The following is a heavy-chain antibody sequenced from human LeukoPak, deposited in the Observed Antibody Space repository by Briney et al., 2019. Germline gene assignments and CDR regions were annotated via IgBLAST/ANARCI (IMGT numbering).Heavy chain of an antibody. Sequence: GGSLRLSCAASEFSVGSNYMTWVRQAPGKGLEWVSLIYSGGSTYYADSVKGRFTISRDNSKNTLYLRMNSLRAEDTAVYYCARDPYSGSYGDYYYYYMDVWGKGTTVTISS. J-gene: IGHJ6*03. CDR1: EFSVGSNY. D-gene: IGHD1-26*01. CDR2: IYSGGST. V-gene: IGHV3-66*01. CDR3: ARDPYSGSYGDYYYYYMDV.